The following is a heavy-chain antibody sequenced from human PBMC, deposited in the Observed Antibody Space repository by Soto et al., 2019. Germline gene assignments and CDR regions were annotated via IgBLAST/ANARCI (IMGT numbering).Heavy chain of an antibody. CDR3: AKAYSGWTFDY. CDR2: INVGNGNT. J-gene: IGHJ4*02. Sequence: ASVKVSCKASGYTYISYSMHWVRQAPGQRLEWMGWINVGNGNTKYSQKFQGRVTITRDTSASTAYMELSSLRSEDTAVYYCAKAYSGWTFDYWGQGTLVTVSS. CDR1: GYTYISYS. V-gene: IGHV1-3*01. D-gene: IGHD6-19*01.